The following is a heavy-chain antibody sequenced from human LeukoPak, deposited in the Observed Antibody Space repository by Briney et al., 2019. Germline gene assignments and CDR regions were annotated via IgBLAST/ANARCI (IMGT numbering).Heavy chain of an antibody. D-gene: IGHD6-13*01. Sequence: GESLRISCKGSGYSFTSYWISWVRQMPGKFLDLMGRIYPIDSYTNYTPSFQGHVTISADKSISTAYLQWSSLKASDTDMYYCARQSSSSWYAIDYWGQGTMGTVSS. CDR2: IYPIDSYT. CDR3: ARQSSSSWYAIDY. V-gene: IGHV5-10-1*01. J-gene: IGHJ4*02. CDR1: GYSFTSYW.